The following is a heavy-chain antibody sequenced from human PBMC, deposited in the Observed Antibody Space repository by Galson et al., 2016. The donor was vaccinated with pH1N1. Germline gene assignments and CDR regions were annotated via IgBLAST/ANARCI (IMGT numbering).Heavy chain of an antibody. J-gene: IGHJ4*02. CDR1: GFTFSSYG. CDR3: ARALLYSNFVSEY. V-gene: IGHV3-48*02. Sequence: SLRLSCAASGFTFSSYGMHWVRQAPGKGLEWISYISGTSNTIYYAASVKGRFTISRDNAKNSLSLQMNSLGHDDTAVYYCARALLYSNFVSEYWGLGTLVTVSS. CDR2: ISGTSNTI. D-gene: IGHD4-11*01.